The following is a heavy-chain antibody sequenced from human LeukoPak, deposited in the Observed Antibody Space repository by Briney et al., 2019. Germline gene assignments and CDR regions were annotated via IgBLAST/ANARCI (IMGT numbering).Heavy chain of an antibody. CDR2: ISSNGGST. D-gene: IGHD5-24*01. V-gene: IGHV3-64*01. J-gene: IGHJ3*02. CDR3: ARDHGGDGYIGAFDI. Sequence: PGGSLRLSCAASGFTFSSYAMHWVRQAPGRGLEYVSAISSNGGSTYYANSVKGRFTISRDNSKNTLYLQMGSLRAEDMAVYYCARDHGGDGYIGAFDIWGQGTMVTVSS. CDR1: GFTFSSYA.